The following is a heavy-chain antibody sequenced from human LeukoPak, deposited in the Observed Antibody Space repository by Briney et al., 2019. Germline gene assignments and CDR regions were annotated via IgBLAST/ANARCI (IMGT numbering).Heavy chain of an antibody. D-gene: IGHD6-13*01. CDR3: ARVGSSWYEDY. CDR2: ISSSGSYM. Sequence: GGSLRLSCAASGFTFSSYEMNWVRQAPGKGLEWVSYISSSGSYMYYADSVKGRFTISRDNAKNSLYLRMNSLRAEDTAVYYCARVGSSWYEDYWGQGTLVTVSS. CDR1: GFTFSSYE. V-gene: IGHV3-21*05. J-gene: IGHJ4*02.